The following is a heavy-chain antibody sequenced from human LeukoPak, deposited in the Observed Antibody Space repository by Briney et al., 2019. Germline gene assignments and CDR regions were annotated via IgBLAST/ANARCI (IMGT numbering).Heavy chain of an antibody. J-gene: IGHJ3*02. V-gene: IGHV3-23*01. CDR1: GFTFSSYA. D-gene: IGHD2-2*01. CDR2: ISGSGGST. CDR3: AKDLWRRIVVVPAATLGAFDI. Sequence: GGSLRLSCAASGFTFSSYAMSWVRQAPGKGLEWVSAISGSGGSTYYADSVKGRFTISRDNSKNTLYLQMNSLRAEDTAVYYCAKDLWRRIVVVPAATLGAFDIWGQGTMVTVSS.